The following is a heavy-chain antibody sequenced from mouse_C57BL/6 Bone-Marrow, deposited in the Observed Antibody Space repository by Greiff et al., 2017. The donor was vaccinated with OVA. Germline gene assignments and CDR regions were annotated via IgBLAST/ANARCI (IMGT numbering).Heavy chain of an antibody. V-gene: IGHV1-64*01. CDR1: GYTFTSYW. CDR2: IHPNSGST. CDR3: ARGSTMVSYYFDY. J-gene: IGHJ2*01. Sequence: VQLQQSGAELVKPGASVKLSCKASGYTFTSYWMHCVKQRPGQGLEWIGMIHPNSGSTNYNEKFKSKATLTVDKSSSTAYMQLSSLTSEDSAVYYCARGSTMVSYYFDYWGQGTTLTVSS. D-gene: IGHD2-2*01.